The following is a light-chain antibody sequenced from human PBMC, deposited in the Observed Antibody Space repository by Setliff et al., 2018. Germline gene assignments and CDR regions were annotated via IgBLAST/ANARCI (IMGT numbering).Light chain of an antibody. CDR3: AAWDDSLTGSDV. CDR2: SNN. CDR1: SSNIGGNT. V-gene: IGLV1-44*01. J-gene: IGLJ1*01. Sequence: QSVLTQPPSTSGTPGQRVTISCSGSSSNIGGNTVNWYRQLPGTAPRLLIFSNNDRPSGVSNRFTGSKSGTSASLTISGLQSEDEGDYYCAAWDDSLTGSDVFGTGTKVTVL.